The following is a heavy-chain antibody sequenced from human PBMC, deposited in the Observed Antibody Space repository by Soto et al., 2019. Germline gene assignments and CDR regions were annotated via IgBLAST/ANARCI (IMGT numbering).Heavy chain of an antibody. J-gene: IGHJ4*02. CDR2: VYYRGRS. Sequence: LSLTCTVSGGSVSNSNYYWGWIRQSPGKGLEWIGSVYYRGRSYSKSSVKSRVTISVDTSKNQFSLNLNSVTASDTAVYYCVSQRTSVLTQAYFDYWGPGALVTVSS. CDR3: VSQRTSVLTQAYFDY. CDR1: GGSVSNSNYY. D-gene: IGHD2-8*01. V-gene: IGHV4-39*01.